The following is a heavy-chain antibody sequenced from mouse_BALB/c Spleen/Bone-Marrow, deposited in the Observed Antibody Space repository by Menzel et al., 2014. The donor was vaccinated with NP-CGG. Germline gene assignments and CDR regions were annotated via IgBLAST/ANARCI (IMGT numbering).Heavy chain of an antibody. CDR2: ISHGGSYP. D-gene: IGHD1-1*01. Sequence: EVQEVESGGGSVKNGGSLPLSSAASGFTFSGFAMSWVRQSPGKRLVWVAEISHGGSYPYYPDTVTARFTITRDNDKNTLYLEMSGQRYEDTAIYYCARVVRDAMDYWGQGTSVTGSS. CDR3: ARVVRDAMDY. V-gene: IGHV5-9-4*01. CDR1: GFTFSGFA. J-gene: IGHJ4*01.